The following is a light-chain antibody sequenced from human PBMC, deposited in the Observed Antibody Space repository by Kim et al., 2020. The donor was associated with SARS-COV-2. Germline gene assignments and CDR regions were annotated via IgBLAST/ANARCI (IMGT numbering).Light chain of an antibody. CDR3: QQYSSSLT. V-gene: IGKV3-20*01. CDR2: GAS. Sequence: EEKAPPACWASQSVSSSHLAGYQQKPGQAPRLLIYGASSRATGIPDRFSGSGSGTDFTLTISRLEPEDFAVYYCQQYSSSLTFGGGTKVDIK. CDR1: QSVSSSH. J-gene: IGKJ4*01.